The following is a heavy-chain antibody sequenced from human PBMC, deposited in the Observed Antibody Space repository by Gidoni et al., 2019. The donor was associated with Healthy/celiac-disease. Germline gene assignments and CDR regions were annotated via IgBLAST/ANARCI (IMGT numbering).Heavy chain of an antibody. CDR1: GFTVSSNY. Sequence: EVQLVESGGGLVQPGGSLRLSCAASGFTVSSNYMSWVRQAPGKGLEWVSVIYSGGSTYYADSVKGRFTISRDNSKNTLYLQMNSLRAEDTAVYYCASLSDPYYGYFDYWGQGTLVTVSS. D-gene: IGHD4-17*01. J-gene: IGHJ4*02. CDR3: ASLSDPYYGYFDY. CDR2: IYSGGST. V-gene: IGHV3-66*01.